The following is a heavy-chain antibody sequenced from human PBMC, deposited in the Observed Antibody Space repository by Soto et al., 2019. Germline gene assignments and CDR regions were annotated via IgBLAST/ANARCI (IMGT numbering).Heavy chain of an antibody. CDR1: GYSFTSYW. D-gene: IGHD4-17*01. J-gene: IGHJ6*02. V-gene: IGHV5-51*01. CDR2: IYPGDSDT. CDR3: ARVYGDYVDYYYGMDV. Sequence: GESLKISCKGSGYSFTSYWIGWVRQMPGQGLEWMGIIYPGDSDTRYSPSFQGQVTISADKSISTAYLQWSSLKASDTAMYYCARVYGDYVDYYYGMDVWGQGTTVTVSS.